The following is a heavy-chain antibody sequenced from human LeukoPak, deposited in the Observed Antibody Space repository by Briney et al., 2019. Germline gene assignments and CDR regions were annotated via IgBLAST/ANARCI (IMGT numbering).Heavy chain of an antibody. V-gene: IGHV4-31*03. Sequence: SETLSLTCTVSGGSISSGGYYWSWIRQHPGKDLEWIGYIYYSGSTYYNPSLKSRVTVSVDTSKNQFSLKLSSVTAADTAVYYCARLAVGCSGGSCSVDALDIWGQGTMVTVSS. J-gene: IGHJ3*02. D-gene: IGHD2-15*01. CDR2: IYYSGST. CDR1: GGSISSGGYY. CDR3: ARLAVGCSGGSCSVDALDI.